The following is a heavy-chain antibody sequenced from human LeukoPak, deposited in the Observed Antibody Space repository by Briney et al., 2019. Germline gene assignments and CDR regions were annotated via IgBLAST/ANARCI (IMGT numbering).Heavy chain of an antibody. J-gene: IGHJ4*02. Sequence: ASVKVSCKVSGYTLTELSMHWVRQAPGKGLEWMGGFDPEDGGTIYAQKFQGRVTMTEDTSTDTAYMELSSLRSEDTAVYYCATGYDSSGSTFDYWGQGTLVTVSS. D-gene: IGHD3-22*01. CDR3: ATGYDSSGSTFDY. V-gene: IGHV1-24*01. CDR1: GYTLTELS. CDR2: FDPEDGGT.